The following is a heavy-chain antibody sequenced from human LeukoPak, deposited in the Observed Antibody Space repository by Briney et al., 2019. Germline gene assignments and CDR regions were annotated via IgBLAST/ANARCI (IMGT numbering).Heavy chain of an antibody. CDR2: TYYRSKWDN. Sequence: SQTLSLTCAISGDSVSSNRVTWNWVRQSPSRGLEWLGRTYYRSKWDNDYAVSVKSRITINPDTSKNQFSLKLSSVTAADTAVYYCAGPITMIDWGQGTLVTVSS. CDR1: GDSVSSNRVT. CDR3: AGPITMID. D-gene: IGHD3-22*01. V-gene: IGHV6-1*01. J-gene: IGHJ4*02.